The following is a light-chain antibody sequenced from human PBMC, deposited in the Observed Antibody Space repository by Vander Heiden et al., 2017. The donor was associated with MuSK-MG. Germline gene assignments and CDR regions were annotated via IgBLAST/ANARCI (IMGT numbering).Light chain of an antibody. CDR3: ASHKTTSALWV. CDR2: EVS. V-gene: IGLV2-14*01. J-gene: IGLJ1*01. Sequence: QSVLTQPASVSGSPGQSITISCSGTSRNIGGYNYVSWYQQSPGKAPKLRIYEVSNRPSGVSDRFSGSKSGNTASLTTSGLHVDDEADYYCASHKTTSALWVFGSGTKVTVL. CDR1: SRNIGGYNY.